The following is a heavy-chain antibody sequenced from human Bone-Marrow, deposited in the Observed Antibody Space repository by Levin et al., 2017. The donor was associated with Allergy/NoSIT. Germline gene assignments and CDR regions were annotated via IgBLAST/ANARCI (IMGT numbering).Heavy chain of an antibody. J-gene: IGHJ4*02. Sequence: GESLKISCAASGFGFSTYSMNWVRQAPGQGLEWVSAITSSSQTFYPDSVKGRFTISRDNAKNSLYLQMNSLGAEDTAVYYCASLQYGDYGNDYWGQGTLVTVSS. CDR2: ITSSSQT. CDR1: GFGFSTYS. CDR3: ASLQYGDYGNDY. D-gene: IGHD4-17*01. V-gene: IGHV3-21*01.